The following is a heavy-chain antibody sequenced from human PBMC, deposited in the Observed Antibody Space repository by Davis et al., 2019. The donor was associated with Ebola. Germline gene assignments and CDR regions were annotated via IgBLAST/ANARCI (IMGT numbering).Heavy chain of an antibody. V-gene: IGHV3-30*02. CDR3: AKDNWNSQGGDLYYYYYGMDV. D-gene: IGHD1-7*01. CDR1: GFTFSRYG. Sequence: CPSPGFTFSRYGLHSVRQAPGKGLERVAFIRYDGSTKYYADSVKGRFTISRDNSKNTLYLQMNSLRAEDTAVYYCAKDNWNSQGGDLYYYYYGMDVWGQGTTVTVSS. CDR2: IRYDGSTK. J-gene: IGHJ6*02.